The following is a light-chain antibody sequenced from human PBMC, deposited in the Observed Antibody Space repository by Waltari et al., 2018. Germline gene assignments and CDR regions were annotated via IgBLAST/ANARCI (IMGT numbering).Light chain of an antibody. Sequence: DIVMTQSPDSLAVSLGEMATINCKSTESLLYDYNNQHFLAWYQQKPGQPPKRLIYCASIRESGVPDRFSGSGSGPDFTLTINSLQAEDVAVYYCQQYLRAPRTFGQGTELEI. CDR1: ESLLYDYNNQHF. CDR3: QQYLRAPRT. CDR2: CAS. V-gene: IGKV4-1*01. J-gene: IGKJ2*02.